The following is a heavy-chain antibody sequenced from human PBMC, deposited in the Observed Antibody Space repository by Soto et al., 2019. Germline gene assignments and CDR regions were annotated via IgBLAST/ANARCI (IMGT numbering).Heavy chain of an antibody. V-gene: IGHV3-48*02. D-gene: IGHD3-9*01. J-gene: IGHJ6*02. CDR1: GFTFSSYS. Sequence: GGSLRLSCAASGFTFSSYSMNWVRQAPGKGLEWVSYISSSSSTIYYADSVKGRFTISRDNAKNSLYLQMNSLRDEDTAVYYCARDPYDILTGYYLYGMDVWGQGTTVTVSS. CDR3: ARDPYDILTGYYLYGMDV. CDR2: ISSSSSTI.